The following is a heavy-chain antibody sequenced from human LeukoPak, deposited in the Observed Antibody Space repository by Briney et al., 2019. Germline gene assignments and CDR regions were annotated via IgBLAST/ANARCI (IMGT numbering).Heavy chain of an antibody. V-gene: IGHV3-23*01. J-gene: IGHJ4*02. CDR3: AKDLIDY. CDR2: IIGSGDTT. Sequence: GGSLRLSCAASGFTFSTYAMSWVRQAPGKGLEWVSTIIGSGDTTYYADSVKGRFTISRDNSKNTLYLQVNSLRAEDTAVYYCAKDLIDYWGQGTLVTVSS. CDR1: GFTFSTYA.